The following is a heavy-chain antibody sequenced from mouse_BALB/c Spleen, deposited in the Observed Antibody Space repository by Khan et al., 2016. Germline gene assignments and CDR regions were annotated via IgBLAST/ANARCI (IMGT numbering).Heavy chain of an antibody. CDR2: IWGVGST. D-gene: IGHD2-4*01. Sequence: VQLQESGPGLVAPSQSLSITCTVSGFSLTGYGVNWVRQTPGKGLAWLGMIWGVGSTDYNSAPKSRLSISKDNSKSQVFLKMNSLQTDDTARYYWARVLDYDPEVFAYWGQGTLVTVSA. CDR3: ARVLDYDPEVFAY. J-gene: IGHJ3*01. CDR1: GFSLTGYG. V-gene: IGHV2-6-7*01.